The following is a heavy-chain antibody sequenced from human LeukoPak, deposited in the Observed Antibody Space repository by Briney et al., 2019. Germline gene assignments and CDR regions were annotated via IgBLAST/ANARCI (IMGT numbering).Heavy chain of an antibody. CDR2: IGVSDIT. J-gene: IGHJ4*02. V-gene: IGHV3-48*04. Sequence: GGSLRLSRAASGFTFSSYTMNWVRQAPGKGLEWVSYIGVSDITYADSVKGRFTISRDNAKNSLYLQMNSLRAEDTAVYYCARDFLWSFDNWGQGTLVTVSS. CDR3: ARDFLWSFDN. D-gene: IGHD3-10*01. CDR1: GFTFSSYT.